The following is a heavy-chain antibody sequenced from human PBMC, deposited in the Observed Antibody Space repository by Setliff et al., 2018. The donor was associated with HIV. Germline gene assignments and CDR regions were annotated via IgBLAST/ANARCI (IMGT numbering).Heavy chain of an antibody. CDR1: GYSFTNFP. CDR3: AREGAYTYGHGNDGFDI. D-gene: IGHD5-18*01. J-gene: IGHJ3*02. V-gene: IGHV1-69*04. Sequence: GASVKVSCKTSGYSFTNFPIAWVRQAPGQGLEWMGKIIPIFGRTSYARSLQGRVSITADKSTTTAYMELTGLKSEDSAIYFCAREGAYTYGHGNDGFDIWGQGTMVTVSS. CDR2: IIPIFGRT.